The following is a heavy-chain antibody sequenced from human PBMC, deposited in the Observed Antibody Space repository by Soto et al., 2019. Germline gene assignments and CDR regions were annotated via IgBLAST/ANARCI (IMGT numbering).Heavy chain of an antibody. V-gene: IGHV3-23*01. CDR1: GFSFSTYG. D-gene: IGHD6-13*01. Sequence: PGGSLRLSCAASGFSFSTYGMGWVRQPPGKGLEWVSGISGSGGDTYYADSVKGRFTISRDNSKNTLYLQMNSLGAEDTAVYYCAKDQDYSSPIYGMDVWGQGTTVTVSS. J-gene: IGHJ6*02. CDR2: ISGSGGDT. CDR3: AKDQDYSSPIYGMDV.